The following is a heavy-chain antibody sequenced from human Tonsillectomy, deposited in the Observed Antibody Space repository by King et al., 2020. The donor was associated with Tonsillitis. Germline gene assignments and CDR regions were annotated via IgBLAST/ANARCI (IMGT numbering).Heavy chain of an antibody. CDR3: AREFRNLFDNAWCCSFYF. CDR1: GAAMTSYY. Sequence: QLQESGPGLVKPSGTLSLTCTVSGAAMTSYYWSWIRQSPGKGLELIGSIYYNGNANYNPSLRSRVTISVDTSKKQFSLRLTSVTAADTAIYYCAREFRNLFDNAWCCSFYFRGQGSLVTGPS. V-gene: IGHV4-59*01. D-gene: IGHD1-14*01. J-gene: IGHJ4*02. CDR2: IYYNGNA.